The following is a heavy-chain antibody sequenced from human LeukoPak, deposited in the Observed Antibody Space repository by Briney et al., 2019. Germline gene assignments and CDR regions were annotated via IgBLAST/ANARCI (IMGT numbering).Heavy chain of an antibody. V-gene: IGHV4-34*01. CDR3: ARGWLQYSEYFQH. J-gene: IGHJ1*01. Sequence: SETLSLTCAVYGGSFSGYYWSWLRPPPGKGLEWIGEINHSGSTNYNPSLKSRVTISVDTSKNQFSLKLSSVTAADTAVYYCARGWLQYSEYFQHWGQGTLVTVSS. CDR2: INHSGST. CDR1: GGSFSGYY. D-gene: IGHD5-24*01.